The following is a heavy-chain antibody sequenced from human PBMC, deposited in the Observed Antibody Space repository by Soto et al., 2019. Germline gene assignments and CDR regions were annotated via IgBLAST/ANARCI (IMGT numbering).Heavy chain of an antibody. CDR2: TRDKPNNYAA. D-gene: IGHD1-26*01. V-gene: IGHV3-72*01. CDR1: GFAFDDYY. Sequence: EGQLVQSGGGLVQPGGSLRLSCTASGFAFDDYYMDWVRQVPGKGLEWIGRTRDKPNNYAAEYVASVKGRFTIPRDASKDSMYLQMNPVKTEDTAVYYCARDTGGSYDYWGQGALVIVSS. J-gene: IGHJ4*02. CDR3: ARDTGGSYDY.